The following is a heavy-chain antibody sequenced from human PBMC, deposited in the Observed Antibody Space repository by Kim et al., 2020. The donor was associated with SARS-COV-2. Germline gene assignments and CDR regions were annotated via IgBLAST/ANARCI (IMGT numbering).Heavy chain of an antibody. CDR3: ARGGYRAGFDY. Sequence: TTSADYVKGRFTISRDNAKNTLYLQMNGLRAEDTAMYYCARGGYRAGFDYWGQGTLVSVSS. V-gene: IGHV3-74*03. J-gene: IGHJ4*02. CDR2: T. D-gene: IGHD5-12*01.